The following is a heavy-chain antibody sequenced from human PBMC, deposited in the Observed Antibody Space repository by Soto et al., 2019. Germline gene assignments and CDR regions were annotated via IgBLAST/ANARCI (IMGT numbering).Heavy chain of an antibody. CDR1: VGSVTSDSYY. Sequence: PSETLSLTCTFSVGSVTSDSYYCNWIGQPPGKGLEWIGYINDSGRTNYNTSLRTRVNISVDKSKNQFSLRLNSVTTTDTAVYYCARASGYSGYDLIWGQGTLVTVSS. J-gene: IGHJ4*02. CDR3: ARASGYSGYDLI. V-gene: IGHV4-61*01. D-gene: IGHD5-12*01. CDR2: INDSGRT.